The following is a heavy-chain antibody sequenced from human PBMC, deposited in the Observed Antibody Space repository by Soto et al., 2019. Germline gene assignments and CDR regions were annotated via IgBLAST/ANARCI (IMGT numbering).Heavy chain of an antibody. CDR1: GGTFSSYA. D-gene: IGHD3-22*01. V-gene: IGHV1-69*06. CDR2: IIPIFGTA. Sequence: SVKVSCKASGGTFSSYAISWVRQAPGQGLEWMGGIIPIFGTANYAQKFQGRVTITADKSTSTAYMELSSLRSEDTAVYYCARVTYYYDSSGYLNRFDPWGQGTLVTVSS. J-gene: IGHJ5*02. CDR3: ARVTYYYDSSGYLNRFDP.